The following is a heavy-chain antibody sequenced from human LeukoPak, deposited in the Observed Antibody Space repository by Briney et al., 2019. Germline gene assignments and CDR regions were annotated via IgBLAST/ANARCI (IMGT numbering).Heavy chain of an antibody. J-gene: IGHJ4*02. CDR1: GGSISSYY. D-gene: IGHD2-15*01. Sequence: SETLSLTCTVSGGSISSYYWSWIRLPPGKGLEWIGYIYYSGSTNYNPSLKSRVTISVNTSKNQISLKLSSVTAADTAVYYCARPLRISPWLDLDYWGQGALVTVSS. CDR3: ARPLRISPWLDLDY. CDR2: IYYSGST. V-gene: IGHV4-59*08.